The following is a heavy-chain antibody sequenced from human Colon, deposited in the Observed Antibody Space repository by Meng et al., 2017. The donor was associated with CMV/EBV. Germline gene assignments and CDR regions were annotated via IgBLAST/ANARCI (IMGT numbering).Heavy chain of an antibody. CDR2: ITSSSSYT. D-gene: IGHD3-22*01. CDR1: GFTFSDYY. Sequence: GCGWVKLGGYLTRSRCASGFTFSDYYMSCVPKSPGKGLEWVSYITSSSSYTNYADSVKGRFTISRDNAKNSLYLQMNSLRAEDTAVYYCARANYYDSSGYYGGRDWGQGTLVTVSS. CDR3: ARANYYDSSGYYGGRD. J-gene: IGHJ4*02. V-gene: IGHV3-11*05.